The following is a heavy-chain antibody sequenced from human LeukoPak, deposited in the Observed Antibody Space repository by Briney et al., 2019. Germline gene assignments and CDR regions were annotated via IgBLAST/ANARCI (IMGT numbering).Heavy chain of an antibody. CDR3: ARDGENRRDY. V-gene: IGHV3-21*01. D-gene: IGHD2-21*01. CDR1: GFTFSSYS. CDR2: ISSSSSYI. J-gene: IGHJ4*02. Sequence: GGSLRLSCAASGFTFSSYSMNWVRQAPGKGLVWVSSISSSSSYIYYADSVKGRFTISRDNAKNSLYLQMNSLRAEDTAVYYCARDGENRRDYWGQGTLVTVSS.